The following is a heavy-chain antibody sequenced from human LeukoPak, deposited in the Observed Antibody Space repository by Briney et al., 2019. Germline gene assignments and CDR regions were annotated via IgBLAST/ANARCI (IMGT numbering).Heavy chain of an antibody. D-gene: IGHD7-27*01. J-gene: IGHJ3*02. V-gene: IGHV3-30*04. CDR1: GFTFSSYA. CDR3: ARVPPSSGSYDAFDI. CDR2: ISYDGSNK. Sequence: PGGSLRLSCAASGFTFSSYAMHWVRQAPGKGLGWVAVISYDGSNKYYADSVKGRFTISRDNSKNTLYLQMNSLRAEDTAVYYCARVPPSSGSYDAFDIWGQGTMVTVSS.